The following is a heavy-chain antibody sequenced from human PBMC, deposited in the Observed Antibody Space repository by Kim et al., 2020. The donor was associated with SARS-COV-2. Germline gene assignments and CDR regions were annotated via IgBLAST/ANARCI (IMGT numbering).Heavy chain of an antibody. CDR3: ARDCSSTSCYRAAFDP. J-gene: IGHJ5*02. CDR2: IKQDGSEK. Sequence: GGSLRLSCAAFGFTFSSYWMSWVRQAPGKGLEWVANIKQDGSEKYYVDSVKGRFTISRDNAKNSLYLQMSSLRVEDTAVYYCARDCSSTSCYRAAFDPWGQGTLVTVSS. CDR1: GFTFSSYW. D-gene: IGHD2-2*01. V-gene: IGHV3-7*01.